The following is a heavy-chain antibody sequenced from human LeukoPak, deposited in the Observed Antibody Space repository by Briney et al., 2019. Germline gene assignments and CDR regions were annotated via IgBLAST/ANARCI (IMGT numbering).Heavy chain of an antibody. D-gene: IGHD6-6*01. CDR1: GGSISSGGHY. CDR3: ASRSSSDLSSSFDY. Sequence: TLSLTCTVSGGSISSGGHYWSWIRQHPGKGLEWIGYIYYSGSTYYNPSLKSRVTISVDTSKNHFSLKLRSVTAADTAVYYCASRSSSDLSSSFDYWGQGTLVTVSS. CDR2: IYYSGST. J-gene: IGHJ4*02. V-gene: IGHV4-31*03.